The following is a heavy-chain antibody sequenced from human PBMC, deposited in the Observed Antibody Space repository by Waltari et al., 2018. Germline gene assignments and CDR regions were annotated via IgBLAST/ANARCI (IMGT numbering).Heavy chain of an antibody. V-gene: IGHV4-34*01. CDR3: ARGLGYCSGGSCYSHKWYFDL. J-gene: IGHJ2*01. D-gene: IGHD2-15*01. CDR1: GGSFSGYY. Sequence: QVQLQQWGAGLLKPSETLSLTCAVYGGSFSGYYWSWIRQPPGKGLEWIGELNHSGSTKYTRSLKSQVTIPVDTSRNHFDLKLSSVTAADTAVYYCARGLGYCSGGSCYSHKWYFDLWGRGTLVTVSS. CDR2: LNHSGST.